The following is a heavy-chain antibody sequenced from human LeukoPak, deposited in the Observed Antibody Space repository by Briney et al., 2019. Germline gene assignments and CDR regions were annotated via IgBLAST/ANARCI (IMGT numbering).Heavy chain of an antibody. Sequence: ASVKVSCKPSGYTFSSYGISWVRQAPGQRLEWLGYISAYNVNTNYAQKVQGRITMTTDTSPSTAYMEMRSLRSDDTAVYYCARDCSGSSCYWIHWGQGTLVTVSS. CDR1: GYTFSSYG. V-gene: IGHV1-18*01. D-gene: IGHD2-15*01. CDR3: ARDCSGSSCYWIH. J-gene: IGHJ4*02. CDR2: ISAYNVNT.